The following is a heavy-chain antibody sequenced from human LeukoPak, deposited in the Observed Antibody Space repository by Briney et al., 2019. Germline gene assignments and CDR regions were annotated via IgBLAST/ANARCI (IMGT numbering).Heavy chain of an antibody. Sequence: GGSLRLSCAASGFTFSSYAMSWVRQAPVKGLEWVSAISGSGGSTYYADSVKGRFTISRDNSKNTLYLQMNSLRAEDTAVYYCAKWTYSSSSGHYWGQGTLVTVSS. CDR2: ISGSGGST. D-gene: IGHD6-6*01. CDR3: AKWTYSSSSGHY. J-gene: IGHJ4*02. CDR1: GFTFSSYA. V-gene: IGHV3-23*01.